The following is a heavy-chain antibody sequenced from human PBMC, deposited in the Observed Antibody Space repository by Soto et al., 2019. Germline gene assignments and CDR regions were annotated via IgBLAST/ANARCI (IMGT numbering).Heavy chain of an antibody. J-gene: IGHJ5*02. CDR1: GFTFSSYA. CDR2: ISGSGGST. V-gene: IGHV3-23*01. Sequence: GGSLRLSCAASGFTFSSYAMSWVRQAPGKGLEWVSAISGSGGSTYYADSVKGRFTISRDNSKNTLYLQMNSLRAEDTAVYYCAKDLGDGDYESHWDPWGQGTLVTVSS. CDR3: AKDLGDGDYESHWDP. D-gene: IGHD4-17*01.